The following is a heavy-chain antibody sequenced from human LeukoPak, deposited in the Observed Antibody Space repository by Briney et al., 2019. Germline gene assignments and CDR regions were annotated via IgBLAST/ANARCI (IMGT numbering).Heavy chain of an antibody. Sequence: ASVKVSCKASGYTFTSYGISWVRQAPGQGLEWMGWISAYNGNTNYAQKFQGRVTMTRNTSISTAYMELSSLRSEDTAVYYCARGRVDIVVVVAATNAFDIWGQGTMVTVSS. CDR2: ISAYNGNT. CDR3: ARGRVDIVVVVAATNAFDI. D-gene: IGHD2-15*01. CDR1: GYTFTSYG. V-gene: IGHV1-18*01. J-gene: IGHJ3*02.